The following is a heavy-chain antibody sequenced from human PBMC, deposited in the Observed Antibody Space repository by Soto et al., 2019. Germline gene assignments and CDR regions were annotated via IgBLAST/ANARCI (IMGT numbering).Heavy chain of an antibody. CDR1: GFTFSSHW. CDR2: INGDGSST. V-gene: IGHV3-74*01. CDR3: AGSPGLSRISGTTLGA. Sequence: EVQLVESGGGLVQPGGSLRLSCAASGFTFSSHWMHWVRQAPGKGLVWVSRINGDGSSTSYADSVKGRFTISRDKAKTLLYLKVNSLRADDTAVYYCAGSPGLSRISGTTLGAWGQGTLVTVSS. D-gene: IGHD1-7*01. J-gene: IGHJ5*01.